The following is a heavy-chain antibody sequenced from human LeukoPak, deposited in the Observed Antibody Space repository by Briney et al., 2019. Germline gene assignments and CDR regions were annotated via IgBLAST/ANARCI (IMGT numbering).Heavy chain of an antibody. D-gene: IGHD3-22*01. V-gene: IGHV3-7*01. J-gene: IGHJ4*02. Sequence: GGSLRLSCAASGFTFSSYCMSWVRQAPGKGLEWVANIKQDGSEKYYVDSVKGRFTISRDNAKNSLYLQMNSLRAEDTGVYYCAREEPGYYYDSSGCLDYWGQGTLVTVSS. CDR3: AREEPGYYYDSSGCLDY. CDR2: IKQDGSEK. CDR1: GFTFSSYC.